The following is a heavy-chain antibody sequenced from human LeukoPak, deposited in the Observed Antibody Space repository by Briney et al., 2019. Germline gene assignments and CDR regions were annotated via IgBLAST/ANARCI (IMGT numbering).Heavy chain of an antibody. CDR2: IYRSGST. CDR1: GDSISSYY. CDR3: ARGVVTAIPYWFDP. J-gene: IGHJ5*02. V-gene: IGHV4-4*09. Sequence: SETLSLTCTVSGDSISSYYWSWVRQPRGKGGEGLGYIYRSGSTNYNPSLKRRVTISVDTSKKQCSLKLSSVTAADTAVYYCARGVVTAIPYWFDPWGQGTLVTVSS. D-gene: IGHD2-21*02.